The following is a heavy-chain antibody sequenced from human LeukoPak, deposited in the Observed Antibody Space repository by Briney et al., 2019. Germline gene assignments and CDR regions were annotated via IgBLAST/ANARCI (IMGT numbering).Heavy chain of an antibody. CDR2: IYYSGST. J-gene: IGHJ4*02. CDR3: ARKGSGLKLDY. CDR1: GGSISSYY. D-gene: IGHD3-22*01. V-gene: IGHV4-59*08. Sequence: SETLSLTCTVSGGSISSYYWSWIRQPPGKGLEWIGYIYYSGSTNYNPSLKSRVTISVDTPKNQFSLKLSSVTAADTAVYYCARKGSGLKLDYWGQGTLVTVSS.